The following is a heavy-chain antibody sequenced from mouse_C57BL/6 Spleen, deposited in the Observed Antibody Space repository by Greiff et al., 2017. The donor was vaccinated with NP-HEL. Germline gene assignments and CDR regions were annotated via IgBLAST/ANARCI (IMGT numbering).Heavy chain of an antibody. Sequence: EVKVEESGGGLVQPGGSMKLSCVASGFTFSNYWMNWVRQSPEKGLEWVAQIRLKSDNYATHYAESVKGRFTISRDDSKSSVYLQMNNLRAEDTGIYYCTGSFYSYAMDYWGQGTSVTVSA. CDR2: IRLKSDNYAT. CDR1: GFTFSNYW. V-gene: IGHV6-3*01. J-gene: IGHJ4*01. D-gene: IGHD2-1*01. CDR3: TGSFYSYAMDY.